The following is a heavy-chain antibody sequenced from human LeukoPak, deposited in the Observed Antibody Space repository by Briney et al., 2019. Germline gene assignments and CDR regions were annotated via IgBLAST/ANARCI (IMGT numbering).Heavy chain of an antibody. J-gene: IGHJ6*02. V-gene: IGHV1-18*01. D-gene: IGHD3-10*01. CDR1: GYTFTSYG. CDR3: ARDTMVRGVIYFYGMDV. Sequence: ASVKVSCKASGYTFTSYGISWVRQAPGQGLEWMGWINTYNGNTNYAQKIQGRVTMTTDTSTSTAYMEVRSLRSDDTAVCYCARDTMVRGVIYFYGMDVWGQGTTVTVSS. CDR2: INTYNGNT.